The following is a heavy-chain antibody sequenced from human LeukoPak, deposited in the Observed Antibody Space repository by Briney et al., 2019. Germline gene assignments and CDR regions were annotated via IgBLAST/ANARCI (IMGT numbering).Heavy chain of an antibody. CDR1: GFRFSNFW. V-gene: IGHV3-7*01. D-gene: IGHD6-19*01. J-gene: IGHJ4*02. CDR2: IKQDGREE. CDR3: AGGSGWIIES. Sequence: GGSLRLSCVASGFRFSNFWMQWVRQAAGKGLEWVANIKQDGREENYVDSVKGRFTISRDNAKNSLFLQMNSLRVEDTGVYYCAGGSGWIIESWGQGALVTVSS.